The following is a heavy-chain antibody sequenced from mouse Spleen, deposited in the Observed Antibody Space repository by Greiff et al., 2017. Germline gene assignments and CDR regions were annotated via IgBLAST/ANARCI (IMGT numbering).Heavy chain of an antibody. J-gene: IGHJ4*01. Sequence: QVQLQQSGAELAKPGASVKLSCKASGYTFTSYWMHWVKQRPGQGLEWIGYINPSSGYTKYNQKFKSKATLTVDKSSSTAYMQLSSLTSEDSAVYYCARGGRQLGLPRMDYWGQGTSVTVSS. CDR1: GYTFTSYW. D-gene: IGHD3-2*01. CDR3: ARGGRQLGLPRMDY. CDR2: INPSSGYT. V-gene: IGHV1-7*01.